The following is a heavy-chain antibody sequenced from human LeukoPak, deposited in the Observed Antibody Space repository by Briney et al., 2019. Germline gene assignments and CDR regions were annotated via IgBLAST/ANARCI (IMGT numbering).Heavy chain of an antibody. D-gene: IGHD6-13*01. CDR2: IYPGYSDA. CDR1: GYKLTNNW. Sequence: GESLKISCKISGYKLTNNWIGWVRQVPGKGLGGMGLIYPGYSDAKYSPSFQGQVTLSVDASISTAYLQLSGLRASDTAIYYCVRFALTSSLDHWGQGTLVTVSS. CDR3: VRFALTSSLDH. V-gene: IGHV5-51*01. J-gene: IGHJ5*02.